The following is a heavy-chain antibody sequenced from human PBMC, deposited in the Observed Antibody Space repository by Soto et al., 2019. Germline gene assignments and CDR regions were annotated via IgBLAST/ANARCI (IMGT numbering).Heavy chain of an antibody. Sequence: QVQLVESGGGVVQPGRSLRLSCAASGFTFSSYGMHWVRQAPGKGLEWVAVIWYDGSNKYYADSVKGRFTISRDNSKNTLYLQMNSLRAEDTAVYYCARVVYYYDSSGYYYFDYWGQGTLVTVSS. CDR1: GFTFSSYG. V-gene: IGHV3-33*01. CDR2: IWYDGSNK. CDR3: ARVVYYYDSSGYYYFDY. D-gene: IGHD3-22*01. J-gene: IGHJ4*02.